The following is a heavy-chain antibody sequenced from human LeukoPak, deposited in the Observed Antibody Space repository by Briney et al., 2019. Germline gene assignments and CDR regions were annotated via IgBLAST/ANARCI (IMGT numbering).Heavy chain of an antibody. V-gene: IGHV3-7*01. CDR2: IKEDGSAQ. J-gene: IGHJ4*02. D-gene: IGHD5-24*01. Sequence: PGGSPRLSCAPSGFTFSTSWMTWVRQTPGKGLEWVANIKEDGSAQNYVDSVKGRFTISRDNAETSLYLQMNSLRVEDTAVYYCARDRAYNRFDLWGQGTLVTVSS. CDR3: ARDRAYNRFDL. CDR1: GFTFSTSW.